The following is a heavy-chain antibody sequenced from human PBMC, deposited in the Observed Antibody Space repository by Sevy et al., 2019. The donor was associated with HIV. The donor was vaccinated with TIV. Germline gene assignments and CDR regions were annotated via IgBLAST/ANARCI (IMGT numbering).Heavy chain of an antibody. V-gene: IGHV1-2*02. Sequence: GSVKVSCKASGYTFTCYYMHWVRQAPGQGLEWMGWINPNSGGTNYAQKFQGRVTMTRDTSISTAYMELSRLRSDDTAVYYCARGMVRGVIIEGNNWFDPWGQGTLVTVSS. CDR1: GYTFTCYY. J-gene: IGHJ5*02. CDR3: ARGMVRGVIIEGNNWFDP. D-gene: IGHD3-10*01. CDR2: INPNSGGT.